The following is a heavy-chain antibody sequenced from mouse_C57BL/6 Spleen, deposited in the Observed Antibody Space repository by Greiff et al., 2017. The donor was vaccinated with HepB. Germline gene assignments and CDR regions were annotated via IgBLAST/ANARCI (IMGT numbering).Heavy chain of an antibody. CDR1: GYTFTDYY. CDR3: ARLLRSYFDY. CDR2: INPNNGGT. D-gene: IGHD1-1*01. J-gene: IGHJ2*01. V-gene: IGHV1-26*01. Sequence: EVKLQQSGPELVKPGASVKISCKASGYTFTDYYMNWVKQSHGKSLEWIGDINPNNGGTSYNQKFKGKATLTVDKSSSTAYMELRSLTSEDSAVYYCARLLRSYFDYWGQGTTLTVSS.